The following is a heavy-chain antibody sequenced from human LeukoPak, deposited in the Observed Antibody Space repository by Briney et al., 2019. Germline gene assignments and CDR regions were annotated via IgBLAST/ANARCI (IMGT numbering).Heavy chain of an antibody. Sequence: GGSLRLSCEASGFTFSNYGLHWVRQTPGKGLEWVAAISSDGVEKHYADSVKGRFTISRDNSKSTLYLQINSLRAEDTALYYCAREGHYDILTGYSPLEYYFYYMDVWGKGTTVTVSS. CDR1: GFTFSNYG. CDR3: AREGHYDILTGYSPLEYYFYYMDV. D-gene: IGHD3-9*01. V-gene: IGHV3-30*04. J-gene: IGHJ6*03. CDR2: ISSDGVEK.